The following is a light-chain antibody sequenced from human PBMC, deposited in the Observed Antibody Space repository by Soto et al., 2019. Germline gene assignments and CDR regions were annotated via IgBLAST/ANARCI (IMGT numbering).Light chain of an antibody. CDR2: KTS. CDR3: QQYNSNPLT. J-gene: IGKJ4*01. CDR1: QSFSTW. Sequence: DIQMTQSPSTLSASVGDRVTITCRASQSFSTWLDWYQQKPGKSPNLLIYKTSILESGVPSRFSGSGSGTEFTLTISSLQPDDFATYYYQQYNSNPLTFGGGTKVEIK. V-gene: IGKV1-5*03.